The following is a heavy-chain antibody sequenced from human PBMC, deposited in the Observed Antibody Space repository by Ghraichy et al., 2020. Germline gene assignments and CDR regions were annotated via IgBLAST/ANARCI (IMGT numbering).Heavy chain of an antibody. CDR3: ARVSNTMIGNAFDI. CDR1: GGSISSYY. V-gene: IGHV4-4*07. Sequence: SQTRSLTCTVSGGSISSYYWSWIRQPAGKGLEWIGRIYTSGSTNYTPSLKSRVTMSVDTSKNQFSLKLSSVTAADTAVYYCARVSNTMIGNAFDIWGQGTMVTVSS. CDR2: IYTSGST. J-gene: IGHJ3*02. D-gene: IGHD3-22*01.